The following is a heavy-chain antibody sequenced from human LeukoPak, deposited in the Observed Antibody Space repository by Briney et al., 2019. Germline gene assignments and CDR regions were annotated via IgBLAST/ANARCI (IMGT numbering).Heavy chain of an antibody. V-gene: IGHV4-39*07. CDR3: ARAFLPDYSSGWTPFDY. CDR1: GGSTSSSSYY. Sequence: PSETLSLTCTVSGGSTSSSSYYWGWIRQPPGKGLEWIGSIYYSGSTYYNPSLKSRVTISVDTSKNQFSLKLSSVTAADTAVYYCARAFLPDYSSGWTPFDYWGQGTLVTVSS. J-gene: IGHJ4*02. CDR2: IYYSGST. D-gene: IGHD6-19*01.